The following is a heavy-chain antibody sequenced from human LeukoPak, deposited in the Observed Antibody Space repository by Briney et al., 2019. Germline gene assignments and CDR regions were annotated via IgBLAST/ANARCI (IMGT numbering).Heavy chain of an antibody. J-gene: IGHJ4*02. CDR1: GGSISSYY. CDR2: IYYSGST. CDR3: ARGYDRDYYDY. V-gene: IGHV4-59*01. Sequence: SETLSLTCTVSGGSISSYYWSWIRQPPGKGLEWIGYIYYSGSTNYNPSLKSRVTISVDTSKNQFSLKLSSVAAADTAGEYCARGYDRDYYDYWGQGTLVTVSS. D-gene: IGHD3-9*01.